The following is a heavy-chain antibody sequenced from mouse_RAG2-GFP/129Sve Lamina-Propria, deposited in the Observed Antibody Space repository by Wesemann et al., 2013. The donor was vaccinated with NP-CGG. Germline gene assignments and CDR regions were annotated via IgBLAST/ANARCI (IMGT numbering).Heavy chain of an antibody. CDR3: ARATGYYAMDY. D-gene: IGHD4-1*02. J-gene: IGHJ4*01. V-gene: IGHV1-61*01. CDR1: GYTFTSYW. Sequence: GAELVRPGSSVKLSCKASGYTFTSYWMDWVKQRPGQGLEWIGNIYPSDSETHYNQKFKDKATLTVDKSSSTAYMQLSSLTSEDSAVYYCARATGYYAMDYWGQGTSVTVSS. CDR2: IYPSDSET.